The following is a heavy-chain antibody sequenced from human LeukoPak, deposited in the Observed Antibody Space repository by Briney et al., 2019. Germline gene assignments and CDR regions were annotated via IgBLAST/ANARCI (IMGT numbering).Heavy chain of an antibody. CDR3: ARSPSRGRFDY. CDR1: GYTFTGYY. CDR2: INPNSGDT. V-gene: IGHV1-2*02. J-gene: IGHJ4*02. Sequence: ASVKVSCKASGYTFTGYYLHWVRQPPGPGLEWMGWINPNSGDTMYAQKFQGRVTMTRDTSISTAYLELIRLTSDDTAVYYCARSPSRGRFDYWGQGTLVTVSS.